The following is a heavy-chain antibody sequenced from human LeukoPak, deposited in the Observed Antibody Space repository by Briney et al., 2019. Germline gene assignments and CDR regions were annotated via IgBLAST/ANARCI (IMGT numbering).Heavy chain of an antibody. CDR2: INHSGST. D-gene: IGHD4-23*01. CDR1: GVSFSGYY. J-gene: IGHJ4*02. V-gene: IGHV4-34*01. CDR3: ARGATVVTYFDY. Sequence: NSSETLSLTCAVYGVSFSGYYWSWIRQPPGKGLEWIGEINHSGSTNYNPSLKSRVTISVDTSKNQFSLKLSSVTAADTAVYYCARGATVVTYFDYWGQGTLVTVSS.